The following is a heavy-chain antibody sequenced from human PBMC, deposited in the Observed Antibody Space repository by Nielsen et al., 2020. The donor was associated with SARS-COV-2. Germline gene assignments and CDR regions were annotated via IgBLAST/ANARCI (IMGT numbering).Heavy chain of an antibody. V-gene: IGHV1-46*01. Sequence: SVQVSCKASGYTFTSYYMHWVRQAPGQGLEWMGIINPSGGSTSYAQKFQGRVTMTRDTSTSTVYMELSSLRSEDTAVYYCAGDDWSGYFDYWGQGTLVTVSS. J-gene: IGHJ4*02. CDR1: GYTFTSYY. CDR2: INPSGGST. D-gene: IGHD3-3*01. CDR3: AGDDWSGYFDY.